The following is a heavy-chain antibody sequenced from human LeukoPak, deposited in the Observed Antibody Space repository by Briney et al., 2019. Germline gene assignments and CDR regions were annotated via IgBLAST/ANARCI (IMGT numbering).Heavy chain of an antibody. V-gene: IGHV3-30*04. CDR1: GFTFSSYA. CDR3: ARAGPPSMRYDSNPYYFDY. Sequence: GGALRLSCAASGFTFSSYAMHWVRQAPGKGLEWVAVISYDGRNNYYADSVKGRFTISRDNSKNTLYLQMNSLRAEDTAVYYCARAGPPSMRYDSNPYYFDYWGQGTLVSVSS. D-gene: IGHD3-22*01. CDR2: ISYDGRNN. J-gene: IGHJ4*02.